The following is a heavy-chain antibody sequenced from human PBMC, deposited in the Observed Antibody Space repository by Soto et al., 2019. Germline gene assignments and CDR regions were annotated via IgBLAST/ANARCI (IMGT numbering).Heavy chain of an antibody. Sequence: QVLLVQSGAEVKKPGASVKVSCNTSGYTFTRYAMHWVRQAPGQRLEWMGWINAGNGNTKYSQKFQGRVTIPRDTSASTDYMALSSLRSEDTAVYYCARGSIFTSYGMDVWGQGTTVTVSS. CDR3: ARGSIFTSYGMDV. CDR1: GYTFTRYA. J-gene: IGHJ6*02. D-gene: IGHD2-2*01. CDR2: INAGNGNT. V-gene: IGHV1-3*01.